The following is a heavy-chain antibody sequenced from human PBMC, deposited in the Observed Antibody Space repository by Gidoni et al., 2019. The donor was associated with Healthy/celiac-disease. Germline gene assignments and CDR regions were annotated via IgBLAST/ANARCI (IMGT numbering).Heavy chain of an antibody. V-gene: IGHV1-3*01. Sequence: QVQLVQSGAEVKKPGASVKVSCKASGYTFTSYAMHWVRQAPGQRLEWMGWINAGNGNTKYSQKFQGRVTITRDTSASTADMELSSLRSEDTAVYYCARRGNYYDSSGYYYAGWGQGTLVTVSS. CDR3: ARRGNYYDSSGYYYAG. CDR2: INAGNGNT. J-gene: IGHJ4*02. D-gene: IGHD3-22*01. CDR1: GYTFTSYA.